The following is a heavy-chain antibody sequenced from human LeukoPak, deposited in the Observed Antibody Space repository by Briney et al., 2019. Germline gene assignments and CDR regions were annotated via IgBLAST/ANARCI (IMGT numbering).Heavy chain of an antibody. J-gene: IGHJ4*02. CDR3: SGSFGELTFFDY. Sequence: GGSLRLSCAVSGFAFNNYGMSWVRQAPGKGLGWVSAISGSGFNTYYADSVKGRFTISRDDSTSIAYLQMNGLKTEDTAVHYCSGSFGELTFFDYWGQGTLVTVSS. CDR2: ISGSGFNT. D-gene: IGHD3-10*01. V-gene: IGHV3-23*01. CDR1: GFAFNNYG.